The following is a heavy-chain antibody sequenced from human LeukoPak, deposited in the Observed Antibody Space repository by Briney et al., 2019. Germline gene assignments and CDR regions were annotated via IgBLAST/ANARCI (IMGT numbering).Heavy chain of an antibody. Sequence: GGSLRLSCAASGFTFSSYAMHWVRQAPGKGLEGVAVISYDGSNKYYADSVKGRFTISRDNSKNTLYLQMNSLRAEDTAVYYCAKAPLPIAAAGTADYWGQGTLVTVSS. CDR3: AKAPLPIAAAGTADY. V-gene: IGHV3-30-3*01. CDR2: ISYDGSNK. CDR1: GFTFSSYA. D-gene: IGHD6-13*01. J-gene: IGHJ4*02.